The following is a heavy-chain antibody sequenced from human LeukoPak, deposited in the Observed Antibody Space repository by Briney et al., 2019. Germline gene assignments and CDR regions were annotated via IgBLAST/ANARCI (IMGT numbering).Heavy chain of an antibody. CDR2: IYYSGST. CDR3: ARLRTGFWSGYPQYNWFDP. CDR1: GGSISSSSYY. D-gene: IGHD3-3*01. V-gene: IGHV4-39*01. J-gene: IGHJ5*02. Sequence: SETLSLTCTVSGGSISSSSYYWGWIRQPPGKGLEWIGSIYYSGSTYYNPSLKSRVTISVDTSKNPFSLKLSSVTAADTAVYYCARLRTGFWSGYPQYNWFDPWGQGTLVTVSS.